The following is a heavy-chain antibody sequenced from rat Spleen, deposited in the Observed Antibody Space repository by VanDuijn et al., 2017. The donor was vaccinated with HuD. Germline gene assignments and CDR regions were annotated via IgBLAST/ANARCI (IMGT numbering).Heavy chain of an antibody. D-gene: IGHD1-10*01. CDR2: ISYDGSST. CDR3: TQQLGDWFAY. Sequence: EVQLVESDGGLVQPGRSLKLSCAASGFTFSDYYMAWVRQAPTKGLEWVATISYDGSSTYYRDSVKGRFTTSRDNAKSTLYLQMDSLRSEDTATYYCTQQLGDWFAYWGQGTLVTVSS. J-gene: IGHJ3*01. CDR1: GFTFSDYY. V-gene: IGHV5-29*01.